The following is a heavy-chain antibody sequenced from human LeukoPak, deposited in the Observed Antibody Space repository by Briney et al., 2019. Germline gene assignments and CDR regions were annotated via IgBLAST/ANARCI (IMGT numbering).Heavy chain of an antibody. CDR1: GGSISRSGYY. D-gene: IGHD7-27*01. CDR2: NSGST. V-gene: IGHV4-39*07. J-gene: IGHJ4*02. CDR3: ARVDNWGSTDY. Sequence: SETLSLTCTVSGGSISRSGYYWGWFRQPPGKGLEWIGSNSGSTYYNPSPKSRVTISVDTSKNQFSLKLTSVTVADTAVYYCARVDNWGSTDYWGQGTLVTVSS.